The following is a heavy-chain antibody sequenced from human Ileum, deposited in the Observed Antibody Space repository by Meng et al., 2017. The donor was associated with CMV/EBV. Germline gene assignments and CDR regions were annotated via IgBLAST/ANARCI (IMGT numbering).Heavy chain of an antibody. CDR1: YTLTGYY. CDR3: ARVTTAYSSHWYKYFDY. D-gene: IGHD6-19*01. CDR2: ISPKTGDT. J-gene: IGHJ4*02. V-gene: IGHV1-2*06. Sequence: YTLTGYYLNWVRQAQGKGFEWMGRISPKTGDTLFAQKFQSRVTLTTDTSVNTAYMELTSLRSDDSAVYYCARVTTAYSSHWYKYFDYWGQGTLVTVSS.